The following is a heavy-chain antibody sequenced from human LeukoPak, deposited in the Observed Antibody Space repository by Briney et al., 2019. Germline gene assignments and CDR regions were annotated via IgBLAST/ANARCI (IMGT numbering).Heavy chain of an antibody. J-gene: IGHJ4*02. CDR2: INPNSGGT. Sequence: ASVKVSCKASGYTFTGYYMHGVRQAPGQGLEGRGWINPNSGGTNYAQKFQGRVTMTRDTSISTAYMELSRLRSDDTAVYYCAREVDYYDSSGPRYYFDYWGQGTLVTVSS. CDR1: GYTFTGYY. CDR3: AREVDYYDSSGPRYYFDY. V-gene: IGHV1-2*02. D-gene: IGHD3-22*01.